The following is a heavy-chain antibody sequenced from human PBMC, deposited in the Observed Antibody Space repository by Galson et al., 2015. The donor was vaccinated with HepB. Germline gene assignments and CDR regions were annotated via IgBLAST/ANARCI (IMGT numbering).Heavy chain of an antibody. CDR1: GFTFSSAA. CDR2: ISSSGDST. Sequence: SLRLSCAASGFTFSSAAMTWVRQAPGKGLEWVPLISSSGDSTYYADSVKGRFTISRDDSKNTLYLHMNNLRAEDTAVYYCAKDMQATYWGQGTQVTVSS. CDR3: AKDMQATY. J-gene: IGHJ4*02. D-gene: IGHD2-2*01. V-gene: IGHV3-23*01.